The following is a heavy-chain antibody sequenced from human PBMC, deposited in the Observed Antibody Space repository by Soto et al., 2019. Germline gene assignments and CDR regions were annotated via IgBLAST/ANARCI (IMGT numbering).Heavy chain of an antibody. CDR1: GFTFSSYA. V-gene: IGHV3-30-3*01. CDR2: ISYDGSNI. Sequence: GGSLRLSCAASGFTFSSYAMHWVRQAPGKGLEWVAVISYDGSNIFYADSVKGRFTISRDNSNITLYLQINSLRAEDTVLYYCARVQYSGSYYYYGMDVWGQGTTVTVSS. D-gene: IGHD1-26*01. CDR3: ARVQYSGSYYYYGMDV. J-gene: IGHJ6*02.